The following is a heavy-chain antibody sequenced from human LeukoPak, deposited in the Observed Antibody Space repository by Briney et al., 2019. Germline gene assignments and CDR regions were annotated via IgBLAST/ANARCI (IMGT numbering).Heavy chain of an antibody. CDR1: GFTFSSYG. V-gene: IGHV3-23*01. Sequence: GGSLRLSCAASGFTFSSYGMSWVRPAPGKGLEWVSAISGSGGSTYYADSVKGRFTISRDNSKNTLYLQMNSLRAEDTAVYYCAKNALMFSSGWYYYYYMDVWGKGTTVTVSS. CDR2: ISGSGGST. J-gene: IGHJ6*03. D-gene: IGHD6-19*01. CDR3: AKNALMFSSGWYYYYYMDV.